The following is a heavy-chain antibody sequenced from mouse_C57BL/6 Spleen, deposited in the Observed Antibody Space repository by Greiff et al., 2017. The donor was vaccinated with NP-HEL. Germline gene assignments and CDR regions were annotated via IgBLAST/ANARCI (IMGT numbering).Heavy chain of an antibody. V-gene: IGHV1-42*01. CDR3: ARMRYGGLYYFDY. D-gene: IGHD1-1*02. J-gene: IGHJ2*01. CDR1: GYSFTGYY. CDR2: INPSTGGT. Sequence: EVQLQQSGPELVKPGASVKISCKASGYSFTGYYMNWVKQSPEKSLEWIGEINPSTGGTTYNQKFKAKATLTVDKSSSTAYMQLKSLTSEDSAVYYCARMRYGGLYYFDYWGQGTTLTVSS.